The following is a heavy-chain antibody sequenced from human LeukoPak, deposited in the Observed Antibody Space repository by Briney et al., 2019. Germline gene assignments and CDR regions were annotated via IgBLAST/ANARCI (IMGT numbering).Heavy chain of an antibody. D-gene: IGHD5-18*01. V-gene: IGHV3-23*01. Sequence: GGSLRLSCAASGFTFSNFAMNWIRQAPGKGLEWVSSIRGGGANPHYADSVKGRFTISRDNSKNTLYMEMNSLRAEDTAVYYCAKCSYTYGNDAYDIWGQGTMVTASS. CDR1: GFTFSNFA. J-gene: IGHJ3*02. CDR2: IRGGGANP. CDR3: AKCSYTYGNDAYDI.